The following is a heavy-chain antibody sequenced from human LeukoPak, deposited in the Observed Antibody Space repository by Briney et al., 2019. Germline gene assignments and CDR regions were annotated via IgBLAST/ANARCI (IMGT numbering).Heavy chain of an antibody. V-gene: IGHV1-69*13. Sequence: SVKVSREASGYTLTRYGISCVRQAPGQGREWMGGIIPIFGTANYAQNFRGRVTITADESTSTAYMELSSLRSEDTAVYYCARDQSGEALVAGSLPDDVPYYYYYGMDVWGQGTTVTVSS. CDR2: IIPIFGTA. CDR1: GYTLTRYG. J-gene: IGHJ6*02. D-gene: IGHD6-19*01. CDR3: ARDQSGEALVAGSLPDDVPYYYYYGMDV.